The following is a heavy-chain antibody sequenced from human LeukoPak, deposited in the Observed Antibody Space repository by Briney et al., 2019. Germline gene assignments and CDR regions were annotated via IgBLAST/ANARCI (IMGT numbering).Heavy chain of an antibody. D-gene: IGHD4-4*01. Sequence: PSETLSLTCTVSGGSISSYYWSWIRQPRGKGPEWIGYIYYSGSTNYNPSLKSRVTISVDTSKNQFSLKLSSVTAADTAVYYCARFTVTGFDYWGQGTLVTVSS. CDR3: ARFTVTGFDY. J-gene: IGHJ4*02. CDR1: GGSISSYY. V-gene: IGHV4-59*01. CDR2: IYYSGST.